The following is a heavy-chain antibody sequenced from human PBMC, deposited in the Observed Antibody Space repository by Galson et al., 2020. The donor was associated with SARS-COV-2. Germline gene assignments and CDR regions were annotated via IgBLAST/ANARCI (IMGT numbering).Heavy chain of an antibody. CDR3: ARDGGYGSGSYRCDN. Sequence: SETLSLTCSVSGASVSTGGYYWSWIRQHPGKGLEWMGYIHYSGTTHYNPSLRSRVTISLDTSKAQFSLKLTSVTAADTAVYFCARDGGYGSGSYRCDNWGQGTLVTVSS. D-gene: IGHD3-10*01. CDR2: IHYSGTT. CDR1: GASVSTGGYY. V-gene: IGHV4-31*03. J-gene: IGHJ4*02.